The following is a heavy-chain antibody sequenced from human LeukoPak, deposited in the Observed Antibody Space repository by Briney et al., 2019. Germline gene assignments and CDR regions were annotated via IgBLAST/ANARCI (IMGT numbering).Heavy chain of an antibody. CDR1: GFTFSRYW. J-gene: IGHJ5*02. Sequence: GESLRLSCAASGFTFSRYWIHWVRQAPGKGLEWVSRINPDGSTTTYADSVKGRFTISSDNAKNTVYLQMNSLRAEDTALYHCVRVLSGSWDWFDPWGQGTLVTVSS. CDR2: INPDGSTT. V-gene: IGHV3-74*01. D-gene: IGHD3-22*01. CDR3: VRVLSGSWDWFDP.